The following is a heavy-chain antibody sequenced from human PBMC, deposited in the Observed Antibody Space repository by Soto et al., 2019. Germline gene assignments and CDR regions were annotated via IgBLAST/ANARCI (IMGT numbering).Heavy chain of an antibody. Sequence: QVQLVQSGAEVKKPGASVKVSCKASGYTFTSYYMHWVRQAPGQGLEWMGIINTSGGSTSYAQKFQGRVTMTRDTSTSTVYMELSSLRSEDTAVYYCAREGLYCGGDCSERPEQYFQHWGQGTLVTVSS. CDR3: AREGLYCGGDCSERPEQYFQH. CDR2: INTSGGST. J-gene: IGHJ1*01. CDR1: GYTFTSYY. V-gene: IGHV1-46*01. D-gene: IGHD2-21*02.